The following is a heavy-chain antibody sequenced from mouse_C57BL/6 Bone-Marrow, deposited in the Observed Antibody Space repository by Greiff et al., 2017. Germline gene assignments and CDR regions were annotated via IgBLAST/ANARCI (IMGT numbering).Heavy chain of an antibody. CDR3: AGRDYYGSSPFAY. CDR1: GYTFTSYT. V-gene: IGHV1-4*01. D-gene: IGHD1-1*01. J-gene: IGHJ3*01. CDR2: INPSSGYT. Sequence: VLLQQSGAELARPGASVKMSCKASGYTFTSYTMHWVKQRPGQGLEWIGYINPSSGYTKYNQKFKDKATLTADKSSSTAYMQLSSLTSEDSAVXYCAGRDYYGSSPFAYWGQGTLVTVSA.